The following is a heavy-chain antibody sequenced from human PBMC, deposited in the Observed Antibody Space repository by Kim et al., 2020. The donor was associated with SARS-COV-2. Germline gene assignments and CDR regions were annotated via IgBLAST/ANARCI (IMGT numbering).Heavy chain of an antibody. CDR1: GFTFSSYG. D-gene: IGHD6-13*01. Sequence: GGSLRLSCAASGFTFSSYGMHWVRQAPGKGLEWVAVISYDGSNKYYADSVKGRFTISRDNSKNTLYLQMNSLRAEDTAVYYCAKPGIAAAGSEDYWGQGT. CDR3: AKPGIAAAGSEDY. J-gene: IGHJ4*02. CDR2: ISYDGSNK. V-gene: IGHV3-30*18.